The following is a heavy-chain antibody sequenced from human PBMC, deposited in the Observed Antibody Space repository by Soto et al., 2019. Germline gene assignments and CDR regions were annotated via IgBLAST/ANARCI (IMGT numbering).Heavy chain of an antibody. Sequence: QVQLVQSGAEVKKPGSSVKVSCKASGGTFSSYTISWVRQAPGQGLEWMGRIIPILGIANYAQKFQGRVTITADKSTSTAYMELSSLRSEDTAVYYCAMPASGRDDYEYFQHWGQGTLVTVSS. D-gene: IGHD4-17*01. CDR1: GGTFSSYT. J-gene: IGHJ1*01. CDR3: AMPASGRDDYEYFQH. CDR2: IIPILGIA. V-gene: IGHV1-69*02.